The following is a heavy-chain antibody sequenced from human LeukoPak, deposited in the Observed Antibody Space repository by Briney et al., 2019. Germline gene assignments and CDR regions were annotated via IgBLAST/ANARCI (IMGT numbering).Heavy chain of an antibody. CDR3: ARGRVGSIPRFVVVTAINPLYYFDY. CDR2: MNPNSGNT. J-gene: IGHJ4*02. D-gene: IGHD2-21*02. Sequence: ASVKVSCKASGYTFTSYDINWVRQATGQGLEWMGWMNPNSGNTGYAQKFQGRVTMTRNTSISTAYMELSSLRSEDTAVYYCARGRVGSIPRFVVVTAINPLYYFDYWGQGTLVTVSS. CDR1: GYTFTSYD. V-gene: IGHV1-8*01.